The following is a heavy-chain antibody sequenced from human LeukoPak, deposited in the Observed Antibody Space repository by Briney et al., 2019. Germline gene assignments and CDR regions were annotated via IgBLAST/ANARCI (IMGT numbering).Heavy chain of an antibody. CDR3: ASLYYDFWSAYYFDY. V-gene: IGHV3-7*01. CDR1: GFTFSSYW. CDR2: IKQDGSEK. D-gene: IGHD3-3*01. J-gene: IGHJ4*02. Sequence: GGSLRLSCAASGFTFSSYWMSWVRHAPGKGLEWVANIKQDGSEKYYVDSVKGRFTISRDNAKNSLYLQMNSLRGEDTAVYYCASLYYDFWSAYYFDYWGQGTLVTVSS.